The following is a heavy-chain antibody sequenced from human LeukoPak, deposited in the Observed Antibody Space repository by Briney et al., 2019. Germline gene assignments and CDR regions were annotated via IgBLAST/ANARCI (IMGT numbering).Heavy chain of an antibody. CDR3: ARDPFPITMVRGAIGVMDY. Sequence: ASVKVSCKASGYTFTSYGISWVRQAPGQGLEWMGWISAYNGNTNYAQKLQGRVTMTTDTSTSTAYMELRSLRSDDTAVYYCARDPFPITMVRGAIGVMDYWGQGTLVTVSS. CDR2: ISAYNGNT. J-gene: IGHJ4*02. D-gene: IGHD3-10*01. V-gene: IGHV1-18*01. CDR1: GYTFTSYG.